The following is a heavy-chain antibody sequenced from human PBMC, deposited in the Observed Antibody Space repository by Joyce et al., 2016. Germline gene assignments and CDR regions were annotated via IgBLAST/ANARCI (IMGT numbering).Heavy chain of an antibody. CDR3: ARIMSDNGDHQHYYYGFDG. Sequence: QVTLKESGPVLVKPTETLTLTCSVSGFSLSNPRMGVSWIRQPPGKALEWLAHLVPNDEKSYTTSLKTTLTISQDISKNQVVLTMTDMDPVDTATYHCARIMSDNGDHQHYYYGFDGWGQGATVIVSS. J-gene: IGHJ6*02. D-gene: IGHD2-8*01. V-gene: IGHV2-26*01. CDR2: LVPNDEK. CDR1: GFSLSNPRMG.